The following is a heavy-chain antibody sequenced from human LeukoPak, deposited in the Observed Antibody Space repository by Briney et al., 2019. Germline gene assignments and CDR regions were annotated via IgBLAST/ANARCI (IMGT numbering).Heavy chain of an antibody. CDR1: GFTFSSYW. D-gene: IGHD3-10*01. V-gene: IGHV3-74*01. CDR3: ARGNYYGQDY. Sequence: GGSLRLSCGASGFTFSSYWMHWVRQAPEKWLVWISRINSDGSTTSYADSVKGRFTISRDNAKNTLYLQMNSLRAEDTAVYYCARGNYYGQDYWGQGTLVTVSS. J-gene: IGHJ4*02. CDR2: INSDGSTT.